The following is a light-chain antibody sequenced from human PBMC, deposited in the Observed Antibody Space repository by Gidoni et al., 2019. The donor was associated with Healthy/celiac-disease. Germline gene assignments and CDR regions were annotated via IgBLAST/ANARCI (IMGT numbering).Light chain of an antibody. CDR3: QAWDSSTAV. V-gene: IGLV3-1*01. Sequence: SNELTQPPSVSVSTGQTASITCSGDKLGDKYACWYQQKPGQSPVLVIYQDSKRPSGIPERFSGSHSGNKATLTISGTQAMDEADYYCQAWDSSTAVVGGGTKLTVL. J-gene: IGLJ3*02. CDR1: KLGDKY. CDR2: QDS.